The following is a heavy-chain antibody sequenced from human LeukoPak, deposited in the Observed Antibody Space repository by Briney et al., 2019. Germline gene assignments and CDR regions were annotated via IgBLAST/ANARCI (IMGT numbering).Heavy chain of an antibody. Sequence: SETLSLTCTASGFSISSGSYYWSWIRQPAGKGLESIVRIYTSESNNSNPSLKSRVTISVDTSKYQFSLKLSSVTAADTAVYYCARLRLWFEYWGQGTLVTVSS. CDR3: ARLRLWFEY. D-gene: IGHD5-18*01. CDR1: GFSISSGSYY. V-gene: IGHV4-61*02. CDR2: IYTSESN. J-gene: IGHJ4*02.